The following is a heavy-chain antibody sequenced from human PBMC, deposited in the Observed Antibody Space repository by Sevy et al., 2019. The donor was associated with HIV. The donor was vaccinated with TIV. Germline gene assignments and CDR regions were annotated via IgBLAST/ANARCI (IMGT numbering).Heavy chain of an antibody. D-gene: IGHD2-15*01. V-gene: IGHV3-7*01. CDR2: IKEDGSDK. CDR3: VRDGLASATDFDY. CDR1: GFTFSNYW. Sequence: GGSLRLSCEVSGFTFSNYWMTWVRQAPGEGLEWGANIKEDGSDKYYGDSVKGRFSLSRDNAKNSLYLQMDSLRAEDTAVYYCVRDGLASATDFDYWGQGTLVTVSS. J-gene: IGHJ4*02.